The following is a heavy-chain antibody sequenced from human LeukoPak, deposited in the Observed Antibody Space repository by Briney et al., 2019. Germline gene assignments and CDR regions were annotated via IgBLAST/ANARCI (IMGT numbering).Heavy chain of an antibody. J-gene: IGHJ4*02. Sequence: SETLCLSCAVSGGSIINYYWSWIRQPPGKGLEWIWYIYYSGSTTYSPSLKRRVTMSVDTSKNHFSLKLRSVTAADTAMYYCARHRGLYGEYYFDYWGQGTLVTVSS. CDR1: GGSIINYY. D-gene: IGHD4-17*01. V-gene: IGHV4-59*08. CDR3: ARHRGLYGEYYFDY. CDR2: IYYSGST.